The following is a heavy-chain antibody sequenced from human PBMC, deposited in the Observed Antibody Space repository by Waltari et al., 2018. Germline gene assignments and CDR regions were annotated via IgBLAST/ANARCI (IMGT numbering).Heavy chain of an antibody. D-gene: IGHD6-13*01. CDR2: ISSRSSYI. CDR3: ARDPGDGQQP. V-gene: IGHV3-21*01. Sequence: EVQLVDSGVGLVRPGRSLRLSCAASGITLSCSRINWVRQSPGRGLEWVSSISSRSSYIYYADSVKGLFTISRDNAKNSLYLQMNSLRAEDTAVYYCARDPGDGQQPGGQGTLVTVSS. J-gene: IGHJ4*02. CDR1: GITLSCSR.